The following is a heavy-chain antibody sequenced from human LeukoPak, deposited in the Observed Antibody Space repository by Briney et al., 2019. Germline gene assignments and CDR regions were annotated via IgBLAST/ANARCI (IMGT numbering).Heavy chain of an antibody. V-gene: IGHV1-69*05. CDR3: ARSKSVAYGFDY. D-gene: IGHD4-17*01. CDR1: GGTFRDHP. CDR2: VMPLFGTT. Sequence: ASVKVSCTASGGTFRDHPVSWVRQAPGQGVEWMGGVMPLFGTTNYAQNFQGRVTITTDEPTSTVYMEVSSLTSDDAAVYYCARSKSVAYGFDYWGQGTLVIVSP. J-gene: IGHJ4*02.